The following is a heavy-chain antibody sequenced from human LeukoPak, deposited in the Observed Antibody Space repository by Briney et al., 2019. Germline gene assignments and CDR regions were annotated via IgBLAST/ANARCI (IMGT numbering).Heavy chain of an antibody. V-gene: IGHV4-59*01. D-gene: IGHD3-16*01. CDR2: ISSSGTT. CDR1: GDSFSNYH. CDR3: ARVGRGDHTWGSYYCDH. J-gene: IGHJ4*02. Sequence: SETLSLTCTVPGDSFSNYHWSWLRQPPGKGLEWIGYISSSGTTSYNPSLKSRLTISVDTSKNQFSLKLNSVTAADTAVYYCARVGRGDHTWGSYYCDHWGQGTLVSVSS.